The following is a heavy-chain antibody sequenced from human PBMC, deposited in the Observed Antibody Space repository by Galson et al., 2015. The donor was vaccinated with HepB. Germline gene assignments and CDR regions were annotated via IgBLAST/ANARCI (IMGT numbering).Heavy chain of an antibody. CDR1: GFTFNSCW. J-gene: IGHJ4*02. D-gene: IGHD1-26*01. CDR2: IKQDGSEK. CDR3: ARGNSGKYWAYFDY. V-gene: IGHV3-7*03. Sequence: SLRLSCAAYGFTFNSCWMSWVRQAPGKGLEWVAIIKQDGSEKHYVQSVRGRFTISRDNVKSSLYPQMNSLRAEDTAVYYCARGNSGKYWAYFDYWGQGNLVSVSS.